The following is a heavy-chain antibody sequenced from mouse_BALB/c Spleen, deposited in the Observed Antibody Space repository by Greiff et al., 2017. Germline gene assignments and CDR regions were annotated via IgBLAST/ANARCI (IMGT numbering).Heavy chain of an antibody. V-gene: IGHV2-9-2*01. Sequence: VQLVESGPGLVAPSQSLSITCTVSGFSLTSYDIRWIRQPPGKGLEWPGVIWTGGGTNYNSAFMSRLSISKDNSKSQVFLKMNSLQTDDTAIYYCVRVRGYAMDYWGQGTSVTVSS. D-gene: IGHD2-12*01. CDR3: VRVRGYAMDY. CDR1: GFSLTSYD. J-gene: IGHJ4*01. CDR2: IWTGGGT.